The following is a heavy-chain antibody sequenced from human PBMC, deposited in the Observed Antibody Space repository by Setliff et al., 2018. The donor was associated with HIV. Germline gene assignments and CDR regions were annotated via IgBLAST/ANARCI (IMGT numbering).Heavy chain of an antibody. V-gene: IGHV3-23*01. CDR2: IIGSGGST. D-gene: IGHD3-16*01. Sequence: GGSLRLSCAASGFTFASYAMNWVRQAPGKGLEWVSTIIGSGGSTFYADSVKGRFTISRDNVENSVYLQMNSLRAEDTAVYYCARDRAYASFDYWGQGALVTVSS. CDR3: ARDRAYASFDY. CDR1: GFTFASYA. J-gene: IGHJ4*02.